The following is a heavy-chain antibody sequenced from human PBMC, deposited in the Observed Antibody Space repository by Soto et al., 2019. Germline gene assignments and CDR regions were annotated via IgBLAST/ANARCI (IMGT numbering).Heavy chain of an antibody. CDR3: ARTLGSSSSGWFDP. Sequence: SXKVCCKASGYTXTNYDIGLVRQAPGQGLEWMGWISAYNRNTNYAQKVQGRVTMTTDTSTNTAYMELRSMRSDDTAAYYCARTLGSSSSGWFDPWGQGTLGTVS. D-gene: IGHD6-6*01. CDR2: ISAYNRNT. CDR1: GYTXTNYD. V-gene: IGHV1-18*04. J-gene: IGHJ5*02.